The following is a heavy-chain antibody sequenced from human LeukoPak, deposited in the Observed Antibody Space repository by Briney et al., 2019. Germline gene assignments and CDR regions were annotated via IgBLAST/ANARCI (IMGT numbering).Heavy chain of an antibody. CDR1: GFTVTNYW. CDR3: ARQRLGSWSDFDY. V-gene: IGHV3-48*01. D-gene: IGHD6-13*01. Sequence: GGSLRLSCAASGFTVTNYWMFWVRQAPGKGLEWVSYISSSSGTIYYADSVKGRFTISRDNAKNSLYLQMNSLRAEDTAVYYCARQRLGSWSDFDYWGQGTLVTVSS. CDR2: ISSSSGTI. J-gene: IGHJ4*02.